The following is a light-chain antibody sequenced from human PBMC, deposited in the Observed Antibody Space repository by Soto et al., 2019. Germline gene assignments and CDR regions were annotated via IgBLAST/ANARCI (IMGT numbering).Light chain of an antibody. Sequence: QSALTQPASVSGSPGQSITISCTGTSSDVGGYKDVSWYQQHPGKAPKLMIYENSNRPSGVSNRFSGSKSGNTASLTISGLQAEDEADYYCSSYTSSSTVVFGGGTKLTVL. CDR2: ENS. J-gene: IGLJ2*01. CDR3: SSYTSSSTVV. CDR1: SSDVGGYKD. V-gene: IGLV2-14*01.